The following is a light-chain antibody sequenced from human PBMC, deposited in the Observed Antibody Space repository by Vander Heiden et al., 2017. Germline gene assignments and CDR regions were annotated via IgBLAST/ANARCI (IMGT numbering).Light chain of an antibody. Sequence: YELTQPPSVSVSPGQTARITCSGDALSKQYAYWYQQKSGQAPVMVIYTDTERPAGIPERFSGSSSGTTVTLTISGVHSEDEADYYCRSPDSSGTYVFGTGTKVTVL. CDR3: RSPDSSGTYV. V-gene: IGLV3-25*03. CDR2: TDT. CDR1: ALSKQY. J-gene: IGLJ1*01.